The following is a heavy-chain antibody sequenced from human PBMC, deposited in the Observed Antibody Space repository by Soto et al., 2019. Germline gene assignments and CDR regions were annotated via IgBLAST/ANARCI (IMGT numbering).Heavy chain of an antibody. Sequence: QVQLVQSGAEVKKPGSSLKVSCKASGGTFGNSGVSWVRQAPGQGPEWMGGIIPIFDTTNYAQKFQGRVKIYANDSTSYMELSSLRSEETVVYYCARAPLLSAETLHENYFEEWGQGIQVTVSS. D-gene: IGHD1-26*01. CDR3: ARAPLLSAETLHENYFEE. J-gene: IGHJ4*02. CDR2: IIPIFDTT. CDR1: GGTFGNSG. V-gene: IGHV1-69*01.